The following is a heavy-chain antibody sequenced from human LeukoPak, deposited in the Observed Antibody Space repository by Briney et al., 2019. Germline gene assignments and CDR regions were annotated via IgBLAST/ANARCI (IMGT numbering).Heavy chain of an antibody. CDR1: GFTFSTSG. Sequence: GGSLRLSCAASGFTFSTSGMHWVRQAPGKGLEWVALIWYDGSNEYADSMKGRFTISRDNSKNTLYLQMNSLRAEDTAVYHCAKDQGANYYYYMDVWGKGATVTVSS. J-gene: IGHJ6*03. CDR2: IWYDGSNE. D-gene: IGHD4/OR15-4a*01. CDR3: AKDQGANYYYYMDV. V-gene: IGHV3-33*06.